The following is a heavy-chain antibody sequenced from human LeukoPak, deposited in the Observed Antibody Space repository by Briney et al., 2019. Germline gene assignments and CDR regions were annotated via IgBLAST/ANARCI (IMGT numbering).Heavy chain of an antibody. CDR2: INPNSGGT. D-gene: IGHD6-13*01. Sequence: ASVKVSCKASGYTFTGYYMHWVRQAPGQGLEWMRWINPNSGGTNYAQKFQGRVTMTRDTSISTAYMELSRLRSDDTAVYYCARDRMAAAHFDYWGQGTLVTVSS. V-gene: IGHV1-2*02. J-gene: IGHJ4*02. CDR3: ARDRMAAAHFDY. CDR1: GYTFTGYY.